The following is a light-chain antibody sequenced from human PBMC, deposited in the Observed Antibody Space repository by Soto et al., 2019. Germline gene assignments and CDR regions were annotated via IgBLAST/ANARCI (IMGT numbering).Light chain of an antibody. Sequence: IVLTQSPATLSLSPGERATLSCRASQSVSSYLAWYQQKPGQAPRLLISDASNRATGIPARFSGSGSGTDFTLTVSSLEPEDFAVYYCQQRRDWPLTFGGGTKVEI. J-gene: IGKJ4*01. V-gene: IGKV3-11*01. CDR3: QQRRDWPLT. CDR1: QSVSSY. CDR2: DAS.